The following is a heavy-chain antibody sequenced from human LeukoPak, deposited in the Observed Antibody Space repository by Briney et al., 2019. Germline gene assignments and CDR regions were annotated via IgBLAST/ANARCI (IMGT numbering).Heavy chain of an antibody. CDR3: ARRALVFGGDMDV. CDR2: ISSSGSTI. J-gene: IGHJ6*02. CDR1: GFTFSSYE. D-gene: IGHD3-16*01. V-gene: IGHV3-48*03. Sequence: GGSLRLSCAASGFTFSSYEMNWVRQAPGKGLEWVSYISSSGSTIYYADSVKGRFTISRDNAKNSLYLQMNSLSGDDTAVYCCARRALVFGGDMDVWGQGATVTVSS.